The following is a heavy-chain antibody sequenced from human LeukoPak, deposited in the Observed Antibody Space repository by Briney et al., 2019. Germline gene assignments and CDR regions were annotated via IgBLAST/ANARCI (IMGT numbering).Heavy chain of an antibody. CDR2: IIPIFGTA. CDR3: ARNYEGWFDP. CDR1: GGTFSSYA. V-gene: IGHV1-69*05. J-gene: IGHJ5*02. Sequence: VASVKVSCKASGGTFSSYAISWVRQAPGQGLEWMGGIIPIFGTANYAQKFQGRVTITTDESTSTAYMELSSLRSEDTAVYYCARNYEGWFDPWGQGTLVTDSS. D-gene: IGHD1-7*01.